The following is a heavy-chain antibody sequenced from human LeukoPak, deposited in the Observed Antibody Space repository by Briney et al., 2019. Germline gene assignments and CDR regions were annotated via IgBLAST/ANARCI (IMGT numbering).Heavy chain of an antibody. CDR3: AKQVGYYYDSWSSILDY. CDR1: GFSLRSSE. Sequence: GGSLRLSCAASGFSLRSSEMNWVRQAPGKGPEWVAHINSADNVEYYTDSVRGRFTMSRDNAKDLLYLQMNSLRDEDTAVHYCAKQVGYYYDSWSSILDYWGQGTLVTVSS. J-gene: IGHJ4*02. CDR2: INSADNVE. V-gene: IGHV3-48*03. D-gene: IGHD3-10*01.